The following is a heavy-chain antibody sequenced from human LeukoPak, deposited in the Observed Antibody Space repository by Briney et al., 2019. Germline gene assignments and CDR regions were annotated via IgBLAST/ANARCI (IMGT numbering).Heavy chain of an antibody. D-gene: IGHD6-13*01. CDR3: VRGQATAWGLDY. CDR2: ISTDARTI. V-gene: IGHV3-74*01. J-gene: IGHJ4*02. CDR1: GFAFSSNW. Sequence: PGGSLGLSCAASGFAFSSNWMHWVRQAPGKGLVWVSHISTDARTITYAAFVKGRFTISRDNAKNTLYLQMNSLRAEDTALYYCVRGQATAWGLDYWGQGTLVTVSS.